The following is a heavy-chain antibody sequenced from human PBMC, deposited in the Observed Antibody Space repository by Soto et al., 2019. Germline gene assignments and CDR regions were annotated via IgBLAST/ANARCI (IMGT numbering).Heavy chain of an antibody. CDR1: GFTFSTYG. CDR2: IWYDGSNK. V-gene: IGHV3-33*01. Sequence: QVQLVESGGGVVQPGRSLRLSCAASGFTFSTYGMHWVRQAPDKGLEWVAVIWYDGSNKYYADSVKGRFTISRDNSKNTLSLQMNSLRAEDTAVYYCASEYCSGGRCYYYGMDVWGQGTTVTVSS. J-gene: IGHJ6*02. CDR3: ASEYCSGGRCYYYGMDV. D-gene: IGHD2-15*01.